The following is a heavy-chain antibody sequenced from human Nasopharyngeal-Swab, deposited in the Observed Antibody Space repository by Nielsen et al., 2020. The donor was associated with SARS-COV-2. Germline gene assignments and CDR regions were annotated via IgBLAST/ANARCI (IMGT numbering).Heavy chain of an antibody. D-gene: IGHD2-2*01. CDR1: GGSFSGYN. Sequence: SETLSLTCAVYGGSFSGYNWNWIRQPPGRGLEWIGEINHSGSTNYNPSLKSRVTISIDTSKNQFSLKLSSVTAADTAVYYCARTGSDCSSTSCYFDFWGQGTLVTVSS. CDR3: ARTGSDCSSTSCYFDF. V-gene: IGHV4-34*01. J-gene: IGHJ4*02. CDR2: INHSGST.